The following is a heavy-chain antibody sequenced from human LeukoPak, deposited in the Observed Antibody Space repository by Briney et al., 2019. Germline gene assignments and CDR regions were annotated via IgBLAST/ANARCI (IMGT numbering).Heavy chain of an antibody. CDR3: ARTDTYYYGSGSYSV. V-gene: IGHV4-61*02. CDR2: IYTSGST. D-gene: IGHD3-10*01. CDR1: GGSISSGSYY. J-gene: IGHJ4*02. Sequence: PSETLSLTCTVSGGSISSGSYYWSWIRQPAGKGLEWIGRIYTSGSTNYNPSLKSRVTISVDTSKNQFSLKLSSVTAADTAVYYCARTDTYYYGSGSYSVWGQGTLVTVSS.